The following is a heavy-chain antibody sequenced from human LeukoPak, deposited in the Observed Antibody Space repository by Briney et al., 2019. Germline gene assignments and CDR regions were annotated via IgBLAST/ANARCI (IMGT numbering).Heavy chain of an antibody. CDR3: ARDSMPDY. V-gene: IGHV4-59*12. CDR1: GGSISSYY. Sequence: SETLSLTCTVSGGSISSYYWSWIRQPPGKGLEWIGYIDYSGSTNYNPSLKSRVTISVDTSKNQFSLKLSSVTAADTAVYYCARDSMPDYWGQGTLVTVSS. CDR2: IDYSGST. J-gene: IGHJ4*02. D-gene: IGHD2-2*01.